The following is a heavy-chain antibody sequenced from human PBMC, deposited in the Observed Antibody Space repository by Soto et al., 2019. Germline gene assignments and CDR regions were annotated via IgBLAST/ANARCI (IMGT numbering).Heavy chain of an antibody. CDR3: ASLWNFFDF. CDR1: GASISSYY. CDR2: MYFNESP. J-gene: IGHJ4*02. Sequence: SETLSLTCTVSGASISSYYRSWIRQPPGKGLEWIGYMYFNESPKYNPSLKSRVTMSVDTSKNQFSLKLRSVTAADTAMYYCASLWNFFDFWGQGALVTVSS. D-gene: IGHD2-21*01. V-gene: IGHV4-59*01.